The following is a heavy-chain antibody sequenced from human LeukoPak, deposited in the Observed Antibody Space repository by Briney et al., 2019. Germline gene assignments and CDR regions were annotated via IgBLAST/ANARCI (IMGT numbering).Heavy chain of an antibody. CDR2: IIPNVDAA. CDR3: ARGTGIAAAGTPHPETVAYYYGMDV. J-gene: IGHJ6*04. D-gene: IGHD6-13*01. Sequence: SVNLSRNASAAGFTSCTISWSRHAPGQGLELKGVIIPNVDAAENAQKFQGRVTITADKSTSTAYMELSSLRSEDTAVYYCARGTGIAAAGTPHPETVAYYYGMDVWGKGTTVTVSS. V-gene: IGHV1-69*06. CDR1: AAGFTSCT.